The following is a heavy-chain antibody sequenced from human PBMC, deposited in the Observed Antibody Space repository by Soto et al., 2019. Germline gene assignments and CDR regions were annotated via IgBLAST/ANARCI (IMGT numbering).Heavy chain of an antibody. CDR1: GFTFSSYG. V-gene: IGHV3-33*01. D-gene: IGHD1-7*01. CDR2: IWYDGSNK. Sequence: QVQLVESGGGVVQPGRSLRLSCAASGFTFSSYGMHWVRQAPGKGLEWVAVIWYDGSNKYYADSVKGRFTISRDNSKNTLYLQMTSLRAEDTAVYYCARDSVELLSYNWFDPWGQGTLVTVSS. CDR3: ARDSVELLSYNWFDP. J-gene: IGHJ5*02.